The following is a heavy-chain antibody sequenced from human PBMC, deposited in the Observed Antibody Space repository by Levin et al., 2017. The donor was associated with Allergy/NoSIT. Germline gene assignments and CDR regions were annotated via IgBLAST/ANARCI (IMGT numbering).Heavy chain of an antibody. Sequence: SGPTLVKPTQTLTLTCTFSGFSLSTSGVGVGWIRQPPGKALEWLALIYWNDDKRYIPSLNSRLTIPKDTSKIQVVLTMTNMDPVDTATYYCALTLTMTPSFDYWGQGTLVTVSS. CDR1: GFSLSTSGVG. J-gene: IGHJ4*02. CDR2: IYWNDDK. V-gene: IGHV2-5*01. D-gene: IGHD4-17*01. CDR3: ALTLTMTPSFDY.